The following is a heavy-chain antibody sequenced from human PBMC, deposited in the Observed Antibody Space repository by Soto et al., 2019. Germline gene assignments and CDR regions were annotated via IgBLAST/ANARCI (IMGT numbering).Heavy chain of an antibody. CDR2: IYKSATT. CDR1: GDSISNLDYF. V-gene: IGHV4-30-4*01. D-gene: IGHD7-27*01. Sequence: SETLSLACSVSGDSISNLDYFWAWIRQPPGQALEYIGYIYKSATTYYDPSFESRVAISVDTSKSQFSLNMTSVTAADTAVYFCARGRYCLTGRCFPNWFDSWGQGALVTVSS. J-gene: IGHJ5*01. CDR3: ARGRYCLTGRCFPNWFDS.